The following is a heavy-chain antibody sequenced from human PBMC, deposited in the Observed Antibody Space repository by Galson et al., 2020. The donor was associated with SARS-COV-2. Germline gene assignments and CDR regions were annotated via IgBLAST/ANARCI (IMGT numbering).Heavy chain of an antibody. J-gene: IGHJ4*02. CDR1: GFTFSSYS. Sequence: GGSLRLSCAASGFTFSSYSMNWVRLAPGKGLEWVSYISSSSSTIYYADSVKGRFTISRDNAKNSLFLQMNSLRAEDTAVYYCARDYYDSSGYSVDYWGQGTLVTVSS. CDR2: ISSSSSTI. V-gene: IGHV3-48*01. D-gene: IGHD3-22*01. CDR3: ARDYYDSSGYSVDY.